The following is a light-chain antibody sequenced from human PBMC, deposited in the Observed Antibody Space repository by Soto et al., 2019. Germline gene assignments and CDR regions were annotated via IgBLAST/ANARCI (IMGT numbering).Light chain of an antibody. V-gene: IGKV3D-15*01. Sequence: IMMTQSPATLSVSPGERATLSCRASQSVSSNLAWYQQKPGQAPRLLIYGASTRDTGIPARFSGSGSGTAFTLTISSLQPEDFAVYHCQQYDNWPWTFGQGTKVEI. CDR3: QQYDNWPWT. J-gene: IGKJ1*01. CDR2: GAS. CDR1: QSVSSN.